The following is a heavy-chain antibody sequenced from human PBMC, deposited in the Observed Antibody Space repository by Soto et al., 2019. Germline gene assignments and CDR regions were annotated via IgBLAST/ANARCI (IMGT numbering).Heavy chain of an antibody. CDR2: XSXGXXXT. CDR1: YW. D-gene: IGHD2-2*01. CDR3: ARMKTSCYCD. V-gene: IGHV5-51*01. Sequence: YWSWIRQQPGKGLEXIGXXSXGXXXTXXXPSFQGQVTISADKSISTAYLQWSSLKASDTAMYYCARMKTSCYCDWGQGTLVTVSS. J-gene: IGHJ4*02.